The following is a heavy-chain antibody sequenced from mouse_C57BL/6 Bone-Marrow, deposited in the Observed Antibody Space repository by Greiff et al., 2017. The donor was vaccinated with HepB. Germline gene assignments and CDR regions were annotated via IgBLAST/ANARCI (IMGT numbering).Heavy chain of an antibody. V-gene: IGHV1-26*01. CDR3: AIITTVVEDV. CDR2: INPNNGGT. CDR1: GYTFTDYY. J-gene: IGHJ1*03. D-gene: IGHD1-1*01. Sequence: EVQLQQSGPELVKPGASVKISCKASGYTFTDYYMNWVKQSHGKSLEWIGDINPNNGGTSYNQKFKGKATLTVDKSASTAYMELRSLTSEDSAVYYCAIITTVVEDVWGTGTTVTVSS.